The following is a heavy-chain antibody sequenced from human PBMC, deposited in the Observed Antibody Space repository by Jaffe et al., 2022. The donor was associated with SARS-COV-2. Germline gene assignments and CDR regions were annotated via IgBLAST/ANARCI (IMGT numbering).Heavy chain of an antibody. Sequence: QLQLQESGPGLVKPSETLSLTCTVSGGSISSSSYYWGWIRQSPGKGLEWIGSIYYSGSTYYNPSLKSRVTVSVDTSKNQFSLKLSSVTVADTALYYCARCLRPHDVRNAFDIWGQGTMVTVSS. CDR1: GGSISSSSYY. D-gene: IGHD1-1*01. V-gene: IGHV4-39*01. CDR2: IYYSGST. J-gene: IGHJ3*02. CDR3: ARCLRPHDVRNAFDI.